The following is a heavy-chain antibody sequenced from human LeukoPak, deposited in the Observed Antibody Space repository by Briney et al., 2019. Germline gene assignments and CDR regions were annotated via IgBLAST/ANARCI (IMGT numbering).Heavy chain of an antibody. J-gene: IGHJ4*02. CDR3: AKGAYLRCFEWLWAN. CDR1: GFPFNSYA. V-gene: IGHV3-30*02. Sequence: GGSLRLSCAASGFPFNSYAMHWVRQAPGKGLEWVAMIWYNGSNKYYADSVKGRFTISRDNSKNTLYLQMSSLRPEDTAVYYCAKGAYLRCFEWLWANWGQGTLVTVSS. CDR2: IWYNGSNK. D-gene: IGHD3-3*01.